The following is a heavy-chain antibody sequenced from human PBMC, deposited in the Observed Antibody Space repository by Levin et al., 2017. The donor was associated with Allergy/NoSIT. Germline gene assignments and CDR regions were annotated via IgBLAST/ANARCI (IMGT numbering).Heavy chain of an antibody. J-gene: IGHJ4*02. CDR3: VSTPSDFDY. CDR1: GYSFTNNY. V-gene: IGHV1-2*02. CDR2: VNPPTGGT. Sequence: GESLKISCKTSGYSFTNNYIQWVRQAPGQGLEWMGWVNPPTGGTHYAQKFQGRVSMTSDTSITTAYMELASLTSDDTAVDYCVSTPSDFDYWGQGTLVTVPS. D-gene: IGHD2-2*01.